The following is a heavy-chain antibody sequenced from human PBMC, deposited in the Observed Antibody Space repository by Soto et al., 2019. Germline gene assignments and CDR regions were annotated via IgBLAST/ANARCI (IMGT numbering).Heavy chain of an antibody. CDR3: ARQFVKWFGELAQVDPFDI. V-gene: IGHV1-8*01. CDR1: GYMFTSYD. J-gene: IGHJ3*02. CDR2: MNPNSGNT. D-gene: IGHD3-10*01. Sequence: GASVKVSCKASGYMFTSYDINWVRQATGQGLEWMGWMNPNSGNTGYAQKFQGRVTMTRNTSISTAYMELTSLRPEDTAVYYCARQFVKWFGELAQVDPFDIWGQGTMVTVSS.